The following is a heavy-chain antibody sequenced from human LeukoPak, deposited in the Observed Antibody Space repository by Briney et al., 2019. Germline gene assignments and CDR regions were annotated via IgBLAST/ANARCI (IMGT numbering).Heavy chain of an antibody. CDR3: ARVALRGSSRYYVA. D-gene: IGHD3-22*01. CDR2: ISSSSSYI. CDR1: GFTFSRYS. J-gene: IGHJ5*02. V-gene: IGHV3-21*01. Sequence: GGSLRLSCAASGFTFSRYSMNWVRQAPGKGLEWVSSISSSSSYIYYADSVKGRFTISRDNAKNSLYLQMNSLRAEDTAVYYCARVALRGSSRYYVAWGQGTLVTVSS.